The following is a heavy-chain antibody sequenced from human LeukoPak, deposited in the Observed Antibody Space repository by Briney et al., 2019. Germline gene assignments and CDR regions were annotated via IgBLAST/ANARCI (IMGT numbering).Heavy chain of an antibody. J-gene: IGHJ4*02. D-gene: IGHD5-24*01. CDR3: VRDGDDFNFDY. V-gene: IGHV3-33*01. Sequence: GGSLRLSCAASGFTFSNYGMHWVRQAPGKGLEWVALIKGRFTISRDNSKNTLFLQMNSLRAEDTAVYYCVRDGDDFNFDYWGQGSLVTVSS. CDR2: I. CDR1: GFTFSNYG.